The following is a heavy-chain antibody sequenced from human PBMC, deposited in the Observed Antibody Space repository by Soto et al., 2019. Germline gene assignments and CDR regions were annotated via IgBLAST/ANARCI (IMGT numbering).Heavy chain of an antibody. J-gene: IGHJ5*02. CDR3: ARAKLEQLVYSWFDP. CDR1: GGTFSSYA. D-gene: IGHD6-6*01. V-gene: IGHV1-69*13. Sequence: GASVKVSCKASGGTFSSYAISWVRQAPGQGLEWMGGIIPIFGTANYAQKFQGRVTITADESTSTAYMELSSLRSEDTAVYYCARAKLEQLVYSWFDPWGQGTLVTVSS. CDR2: IIPIFGTA.